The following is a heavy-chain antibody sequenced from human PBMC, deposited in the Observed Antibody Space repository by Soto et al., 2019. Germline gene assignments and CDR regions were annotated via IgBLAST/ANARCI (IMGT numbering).Heavy chain of an antibody. V-gene: IGHV1-69*13. D-gene: IGHD3-22*01. CDR1: GYTFTGYY. CDR3: ARGYYYDSSGYSQGFDFDY. CDR2: IIPIFGTA. J-gene: IGHJ4*02. Sequence: VASVKVSCKASGYTFTGYYMHWVRQAPGQGLEWMGGIIPIFGTANYAQKFQGRVTITADESTSTAYMELSSLRSEDTAVYYCARGYYYDSSGYSQGFDFDYWGQGTLVTVSS.